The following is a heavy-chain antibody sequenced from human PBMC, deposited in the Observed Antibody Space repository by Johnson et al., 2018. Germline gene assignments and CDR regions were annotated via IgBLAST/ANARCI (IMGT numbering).Heavy chain of an antibody. V-gene: IGHV3-33*01. Sequence: QVQLVQSGGGVVQPGRSLRLSCAASGFTFSNYGMHWVRQAPGKGLEWVAVIWFDGRDKYYADSLKGRFTISRDTSKNTLHLQMNSLRAGDTAVYYCARSRNWNLDIWGQGTMVTVSP. J-gene: IGHJ3*02. CDR2: IWFDGRDK. CDR1: GFTFSNYG. CDR3: ARSRNWNLDI. D-gene: IGHD1-1*01.